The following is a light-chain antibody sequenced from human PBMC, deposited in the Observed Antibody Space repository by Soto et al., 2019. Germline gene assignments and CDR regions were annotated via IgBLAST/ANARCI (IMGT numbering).Light chain of an antibody. V-gene: IGKV3-20*01. CDR1: QSVSSSY. CDR2: GAS. Sequence: ESVLTQSPGTLSLSPGEKATLSCRASQSVSSSYLAWYQQKPGQAPRLLIYGASSRATGIPDRFSGSGSGTDFTLTVSRLEPEDFAVYYCQQYGGAFGPGTKVDIK. J-gene: IGKJ3*01. CDR3: QQYGGA.